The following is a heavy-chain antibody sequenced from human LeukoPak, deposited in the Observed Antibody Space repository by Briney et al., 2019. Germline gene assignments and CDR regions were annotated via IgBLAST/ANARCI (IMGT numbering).Heavy chain of an antibody. J-gene: IGHJ3*02. V-gene: IGHV3-11*01. Sequence: TGGSLRLSCAASGFTFSDYYMSWIRQAPGKGLEWVSYISSSGSTIYYADSVKGRFTISRDNAKNSLYLQMNSLRAEDTAVYYCARAAQVVRGPDAFDIWGQGTMVTVSS. CDR3: ARAAQVVRGPDAFDI. D-gene: IGHD3-10*01. CDR1: GFTFSDYY. CDR2: ISSSGSTI.